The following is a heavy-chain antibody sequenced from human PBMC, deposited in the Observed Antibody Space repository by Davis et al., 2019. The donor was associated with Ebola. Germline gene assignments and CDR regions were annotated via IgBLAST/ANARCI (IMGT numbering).Heavy chain of an antibody. CDR3: ARQRSRSYSLDY. CDR2: ISGRGIST. V-gene: IGHV3-23*01. J-gene: IGHJ4*02. D-gene: IGHD1-26*01. Sequence: PGGSLRLSCAASGFTFSSYAMSWVRQAPGKGLQWVSAISGRGISTYYADSVKGRFTISRDNAKNSLYLQMNSLRAEDTAVYYCARQRSRSYSLDYWGQGTLVTVSS. CDR1: GFTFSSYA.